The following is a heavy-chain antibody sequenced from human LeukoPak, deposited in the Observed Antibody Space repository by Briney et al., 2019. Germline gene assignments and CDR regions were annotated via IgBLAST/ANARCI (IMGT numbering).Heavy chain of an antibody. J-gene: IGHJ5*02. V-gene: IGHV3-30*18. Sequence: PGGSLRLSCAASGFTFDTYAMHWVRQAPGKGLEWLAVMSYDLNRLHYADSVKGRFTISRDNSQNTLFLQMNSLRAEDTAVYYCAKGLGLVGVAAAAPWGQGTLVTVSS. CDR2: MSYDLNRL. CDR1: GFTFDTYA. D-gene: IGHD6-13*01. CDR3: AKGLGLVGVAAAAP.